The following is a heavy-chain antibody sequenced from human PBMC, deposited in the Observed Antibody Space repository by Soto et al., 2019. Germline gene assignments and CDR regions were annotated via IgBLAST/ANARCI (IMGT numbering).Heavy chain of an antibody. CDR2: IYHSGST. V-gene: IGHV4-38-2*01. J-gene: IGHJ6*02. CDR1: GYSISSGYY. D-gene: IGHD2-15*01. CDR3: ARAIYCSGGSSSPLHGMDV. Sequence: SETLSLTCAVSGYSISSGYYWGWIRQPPGKGLEWIGTIYHSGSTYYNPSLKSRVTISVDTSKTQFSLKLSSVTAADTAVYYCARAIYCSGGSSSPLHGMDVWGPGTTVTVSS.